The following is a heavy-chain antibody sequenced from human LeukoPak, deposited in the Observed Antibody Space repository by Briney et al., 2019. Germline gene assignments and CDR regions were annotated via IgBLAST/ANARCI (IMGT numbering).Heavy chain of an antibody. CDR2: ISSSGSTI. CDR1: GLTFSTYT. V-gene: IGHV3-48*04. CDR3: ARAGTPYNYYYDSSGYPFDY. J-gene: IGHJ4*02. D-gene: IGHD3-22*01. Sequence: GGSLRLSCAASGLTFSTYTMNWVRQAPGKGLEWVSYISSSGSTIYYADSVKGRFTISRDNAKNSLYLQMNSLRAEDTAVYYCARAGTPYNYYYDSSGYPFDYWGQGTLVTVSS.